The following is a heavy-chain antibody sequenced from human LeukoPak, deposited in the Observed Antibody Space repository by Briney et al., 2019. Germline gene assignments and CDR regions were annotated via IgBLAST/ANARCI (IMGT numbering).Heavy chain of an antibody. CDR2: ISHDERNK. Sequence: GGSLRLSCAASGFTFSNFAMHWVRQAPGKGLEWVAVISHDERNKYHADSVKGRFTISRDNSKNTLYLQMNSLRAEDTAVYYCAKSNYYDSSDWFDPWGQGTLVTVSS. CDR3: AKSNYYDSSDWFDP. V-gene: IGHV3-30-3*02. CDR1: GFTFSNFA. D-gene: IGHD3-22*01. J-gene: IGHJ5*02.